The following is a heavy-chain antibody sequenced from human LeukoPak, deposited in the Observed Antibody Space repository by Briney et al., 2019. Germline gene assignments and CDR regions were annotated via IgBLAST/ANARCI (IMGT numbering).Heavy chain of an antibody. CDR2: FDSENNKM. CDR3: ATDRVYRSSGRSWGFFDY. J-gene: IGHJ4*02. V-gene: IGHV1-24*01. Sequence: SSVTVSCKISEYSLSDLSIHWVREAPGEGLEWMGGFDSENNKMVYSQKFQGRVTMTEDTSADTAYMELTSLRSEDTAVYFCATDRVYRSSGRSWGFFDYWGQGTLVIVSS. CDR1: EYSLSDLS. D-gene: IGHD6-19*01.